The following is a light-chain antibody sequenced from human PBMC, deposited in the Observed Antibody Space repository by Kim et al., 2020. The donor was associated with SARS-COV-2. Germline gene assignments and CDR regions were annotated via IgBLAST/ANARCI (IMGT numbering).Light chain of an antibody. CDR2: EVS. V-gene: IGLV2-18*02. Sequence: GRSVPMSCTGTSSDVGSYNRVSWYQQPPGTAPKLMIYEVSNRPSGVPDRFSGSKSGNTASLTISGLQAKDEADYYCSSYTSTSTVVFGGGTQLTVL. CDR3: SSYTSTSTVV. J-gene: IGLJ2*01. CDR1: SSDVGSYNR.